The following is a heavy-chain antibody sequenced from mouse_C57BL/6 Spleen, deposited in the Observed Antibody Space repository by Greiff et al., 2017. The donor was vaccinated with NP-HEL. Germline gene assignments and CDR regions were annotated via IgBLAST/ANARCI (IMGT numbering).Heavy chain of an antibody. Sequence: VQLQESGPELVKPGASVKISCKASGYAFSSSWMNWVKQRPGKGLEWIGRIYPGDGDTNYNGKFKGKATLTADKSSSTAYMQLSSLTSEDSAVYFCASIYYDYDVWFAYWGQGTLVTVSA. CDR2: IYPGDGDT. CDR3: ASIYYDYDVWFAY. D-gene: IGHD2-4*01. J-gene: IGHJ3*01. V-gene: IGHV1-82*01. CDR1: GYAFSSSW.